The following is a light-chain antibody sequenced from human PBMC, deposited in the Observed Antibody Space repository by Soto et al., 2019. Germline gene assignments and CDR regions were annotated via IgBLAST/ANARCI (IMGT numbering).Light chain of an antibody. J-gene: IGLJ1*01. CDR3: TSYTSTTTYV. V-gene: IGLV2-14*01. CDR2: EVS. CDR1: SSDVGGYNY. Sequence: QSALTQPASVSGSPGQSITISCTGTSSDVGGYNYVSWYQQHPGKAPKLMIYEVSTRPSGVSNRFSGSQSGNTSSLTISGLQSDDEADYYCTSYTSTTTYVFVNGTKVTVL.